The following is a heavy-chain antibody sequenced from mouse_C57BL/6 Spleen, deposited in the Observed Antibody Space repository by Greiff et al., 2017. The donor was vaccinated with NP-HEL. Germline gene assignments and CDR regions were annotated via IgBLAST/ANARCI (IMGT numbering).Heavy chain of an antibody. CDR3: ARQSLRPYFDY. CDR1: GYTFTSYW. Sequence: QVQLQQPGTELVKPGASVKLSCKASGYTFTSYWMHWVKQRPGQGLEWIGNLNPSNGGTNYNAKFKSKATMTVDKSSSTAYMQLSSLTSEDSAVYYCARQSLRPYFDYWGQGTTLTVSS. CDR2: LNPSNGGT. J-gene: IGHJ2*01. V-gene: IGHV1-53*01. D-gene: IGHD2-12*01.